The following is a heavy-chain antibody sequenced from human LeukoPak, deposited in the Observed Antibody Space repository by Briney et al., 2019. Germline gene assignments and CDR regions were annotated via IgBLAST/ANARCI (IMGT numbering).Heavy chain of an antibody. CDR2: IKQDGSEK. CDR1: GFSFNNDW. D-gene: IGHD3-10*01. Sequence: PGGSLRLSCATSGFSFNNDWMDWVRQAPGKGLEWVANIKQDGSEKYYVDSVKGRFTISRDNAKNSLYLQMNSLRAEDTAVYYCARQGSGSYLFDYWGQGTLVTVSS. V-gene: IGHV3-7*01. CDR3: ARQGSGSYLFDY. J-gene: IGHJ4*02.